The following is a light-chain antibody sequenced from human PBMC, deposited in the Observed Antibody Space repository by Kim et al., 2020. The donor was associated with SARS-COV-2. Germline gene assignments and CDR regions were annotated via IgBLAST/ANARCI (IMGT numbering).Light chain of an antibody. V-gene: IGKV3-11*01. CDR3: QQRTSWTTVT. CDR2: DAS. Sequence: EIVLTQSPATLSLSPGERATLSCRASQGVSSYLAWYQQKPGQAPRLLIYDASNRATGIPARFSGSGSGTDFTLTISSLEPEDFAVYYCQQRTSWTTVTFGGGTKVEI. CDR1: QGVSSY. J-gene: IGKJ4*01.